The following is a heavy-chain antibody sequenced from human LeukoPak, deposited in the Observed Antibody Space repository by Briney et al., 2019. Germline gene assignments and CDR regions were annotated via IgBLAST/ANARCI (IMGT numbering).Heavy chain of an antibody. Sequence: ASVKVSCKASGGTFSSYASSWVRQAPGQGLEWMGGIIPIFGTANYAQKFQGRVTITADESTSTAYMELSSLRSEDTAVYYCARGLSDTAMALFDYWGQGTLVTVSS. V-gene: IGHV1-69*13. D-gene: IGHD5-18*01. CDR3: ARGLSDTAMALFDY. CDR2: IIPIFGTA. CDR1: GGTFSSYA. J-gene: IGHJ4*02.